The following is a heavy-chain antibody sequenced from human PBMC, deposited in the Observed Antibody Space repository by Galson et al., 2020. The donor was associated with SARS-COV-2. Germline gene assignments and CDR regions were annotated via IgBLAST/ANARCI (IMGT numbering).Heavy chain of an antibody. CDR3: TRDVSGGASDI. CDR2: ISHDGKIQ. V-gene: IGHV3-30*04. Sequence: QLGESLKISCAASGFTFTNYAMHWVRQAPGKGLEWLTVISHDGKIQVYADSVKGRFTISRDNSGNMVFLQIVSLRPDDTAQYYCTRDVSGGASDIWGQGTMVTVSS. CDR1: GFTFTNYA. J-gene: IGHJ3*02. D-gene: IGHD1-26*01.